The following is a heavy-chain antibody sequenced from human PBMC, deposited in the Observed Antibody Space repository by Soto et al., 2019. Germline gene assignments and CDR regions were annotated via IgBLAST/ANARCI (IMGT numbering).Heavy chain of an antibody. J-gene: IGHJ4*02. V-gene: IGHV1-18*01. CDR1: GYTFNNFG. D-gene: IGHD3-10*01. CDR3: ARGGPTREFY. Sequence: QVQLVQSGAEVKKPGASVKVSCKASGYTFNNFGISWVRQAPGQGLEWMGWITPYNGDRIYTQKLQGRVTMTADTSTSTAFMELRSLRPDDTAVYYCARGGPTREFYWGQGTLVTVSS. CDR2: ITPYNGDR.